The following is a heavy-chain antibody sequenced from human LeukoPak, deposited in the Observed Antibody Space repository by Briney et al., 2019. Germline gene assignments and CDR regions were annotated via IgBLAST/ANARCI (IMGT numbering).Heavy chain of an antibody. V-gene: IGHV3-30*02. CDR1: GFGFSGYG. D-gene: IGHD4-17*01. J-gene: IGHJ4*02. CDR2: IRYDGSTK. CDR3: GTTVTTGRRY. Sequence: GGSLRLSCAASGFGFSGYGMHWVRQTPGKGLEWVAFIRYDGSTKDYADSVRGRFTISRDNAKNSLYLQMNSLRAEDTAVYYCGTTVTTGRRYWGQGTLVTVSS.